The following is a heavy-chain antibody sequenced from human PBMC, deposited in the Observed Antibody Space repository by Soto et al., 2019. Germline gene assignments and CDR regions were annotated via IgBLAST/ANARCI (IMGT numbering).Heavy chain of an antibody. J-gene: IGHJ3*01. V-gene: IGHV4-30-2*01. CDR2: IYDTGRT. CDR1: GDSISSGGSS. CDR3: ARGTQYYFDSSGYATGPHFALDL. Sequence: QMQLQESGSRVVKPSQTVSLTCAVSGDSISSGGSSWNWIRRPPGKGLEWIGYIYDTGRTYYNPYLKSRVTISVDRSKNQFSLNLTSVTAADTAVYYCARGTQYYFDSSGYATGPHFALDLWGQGTMVTVSS. D-gene: IGHD3-22*01.